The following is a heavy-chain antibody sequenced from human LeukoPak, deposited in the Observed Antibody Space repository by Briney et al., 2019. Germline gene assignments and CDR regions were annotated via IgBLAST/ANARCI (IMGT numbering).Heavy chain of an antibody. CDR3: ARGSGSGWIDY. Sequence: SETLSLTCAVYGGSFSGYYWSWIRQPPGKGLEWIGEINHSGSTNYSPSLKSRVTISVDTSKNQFSLKLSSVTAADTAVYYCARGSGSGWIDYWGQGTLVTVSS. D-gene: IGHD6-19*01. CDR1: GGSFSGYY. CDR2: INHSGST. V-gene: IGHV4-34*01. J-gene: IGHJ4*02.